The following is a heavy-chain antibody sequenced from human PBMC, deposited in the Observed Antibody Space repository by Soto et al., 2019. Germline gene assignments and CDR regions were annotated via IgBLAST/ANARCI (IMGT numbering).Heavy chain of an antibody. J-gene: IGHJ4*02. Sequence: VKVSCTASGYTFTNYGVTWVRQAPGQGLEWMGWISAYNGNTNYAQKFQGRVTMATDTSTSTAYMDLRSLRSDDTAVYYCVRDISLPDYRGKRTLVTASS. V-gene: IGHV1-18*01. CDR2: ISAYNGNT. D-gene: IGHD3-3*02. CDR1: GYTFTNYG. CDR3: VRDISLPDY.